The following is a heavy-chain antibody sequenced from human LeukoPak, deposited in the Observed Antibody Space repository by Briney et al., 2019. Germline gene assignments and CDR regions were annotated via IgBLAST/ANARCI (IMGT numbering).Heavy chain of an antibody. Sequence: KPSETLSLTCSVSGVSIAVNHYYWGWIRQPPGKGLEWIGSGLYTGNTYSNPSLRSRVTISVDTSKNEFSLKMNSVTAADTAVYYCAREHRSSKYFDSWGQGALMIVSS. CDR3: AREHRSSKYFDS. D-gene: IGHD6-6*01. V-gene: IGHV4-39*02. J-gene: IGHJ4*02. CDR1: GVSIAVNHYY. CDR2: GLYTGNT.